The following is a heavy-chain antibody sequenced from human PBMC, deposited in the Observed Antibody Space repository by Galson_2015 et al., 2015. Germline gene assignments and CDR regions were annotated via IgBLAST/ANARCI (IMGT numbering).Heavy chain of an antibody. CDR2: INHSGST. J-gene: IGHJ4*02. CDR3: ARVAITMVPFDY. Sequence: LSLTCSVYGGSFSGYYWSWIRQPPGKGLEWIGEINHSGSTNYNPSLKSRVTISVDTSKNQFSLKLSSVTAADTAVYYCARVAITMVPFDYWGQGTLVTVSS. D-gene: IGHD3-10*01. CDR1: GGSFSGYY. V-gene: IGHV4-34*01.